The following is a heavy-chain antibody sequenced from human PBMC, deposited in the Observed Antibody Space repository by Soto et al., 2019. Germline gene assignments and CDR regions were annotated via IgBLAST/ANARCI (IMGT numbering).Heavy chain of an antibody. V-gene: IGHV1-18*01. CDR3: XXXXYATSWVGILHTGVHGVEIDF. D-gene: IGHD2-2*01. CDR1: GYTFISYG. CDR2: ISPYNGKT. J-gene: IGHJ4*02. Sequence: QINLVQSGAEVKKAGASVKVSCKASGYTFISYGIAWVRQAPGQGLEWMGWISPYNGKTYYAQKFQDRVTLTTDTXTXXXXXXXXXXXXXXXXXXXXXXXXYATSWVGILHTGVHGVEIDFWGQGTLVTVSS.